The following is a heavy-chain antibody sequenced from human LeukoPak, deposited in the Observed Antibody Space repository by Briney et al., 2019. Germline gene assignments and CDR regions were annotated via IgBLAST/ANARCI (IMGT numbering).Heavy chain of an antibody. CDR2: IHSGGNT. Sequence: GGSLRLSCAASGFTVSSNYMTWVRQAPRKGLEWVSGIHSGGNTYYADSVKGRFTISRDNSKNTLYLQMNSLRAEDSAVYYCAKVAFYDSSGFDYWGQGTLVTVSS. CDR1: GFTVSSNY. D-gene: IGHD3-22*01. V-gene: IGHV3-66*01. J-gene: IGHJ4*02. CDR3: AKVAFYDSSGFDY.